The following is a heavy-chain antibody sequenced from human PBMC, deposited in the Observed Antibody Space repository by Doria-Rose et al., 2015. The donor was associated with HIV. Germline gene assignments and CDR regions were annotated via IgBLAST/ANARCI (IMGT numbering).Heavy chain of an antibody. CDR2: IFYTGST. CDR3: ARVLSGTYDY. Sequence: QVQLQESGPGLVKPSETLSLTCSVSGGSISHYYWSWIRQPPGKGLEYIGDIFYTGSTNYSPSLKSRVSISIDTSKNKFSLRLSSVTAADTAVYYCARVLSGTYDYWGQGTLVTVSS. D-gene: IGHD1-26*01. V-gene: IGHV4-59*01. CDR1: GGSISHYY. J-gene: IGHJ4*02.